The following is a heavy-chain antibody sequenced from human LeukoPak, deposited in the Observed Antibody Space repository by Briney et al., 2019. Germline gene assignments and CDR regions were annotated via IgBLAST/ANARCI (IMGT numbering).Heavy chain of an antibody. D-gene: IGHD6-13*01. CDR2: FDPEDGET. Sequence: ASVKVSCKVSGYTLTELSMHWVRQAPGKGLEWMGGFDPEDGETIYAQKFQGRVTMTEDTSTDTAYMELSSLRSEDTAVYYCATDRGSSWRPVFDYWGQGTLVTVSS. CDR3: ATDRGSSWRPVFDY. V-gene: IGHV1-24*01. J-gene: IGHJ4*02. CDR1: GYTLTELS.